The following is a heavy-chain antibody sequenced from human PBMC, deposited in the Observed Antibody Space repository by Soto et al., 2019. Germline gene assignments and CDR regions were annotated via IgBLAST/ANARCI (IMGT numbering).Heavy chain of an antibody. D-gene: IGHD3-16*01. Sequence: QVQLVQSGAEVKKPGSSVKVSCKASGGTFSSYTISWVRQAPGQGLEWMGRIIPSLGIANYAKKFQGRVTITGDKSTSTGYMELSSLRAEDTAVYYCARGNGQRGYDWGHYYYYGMDVWGQGTTVTVSS. V-gene: IGHV1-69*02. J-gene: IGHJ6*02. CDR2: IIPSLGIA. CDR1: GGTFSSYT. CDR3: ARGNGQRGYDWGHYYYYGMDV.